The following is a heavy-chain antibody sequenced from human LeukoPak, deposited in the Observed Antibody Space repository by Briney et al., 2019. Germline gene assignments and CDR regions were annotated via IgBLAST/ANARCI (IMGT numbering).Heavy chain of an antibody. Sequence: GGSLRLSCAASGFTFSSYWMSWVRQAPGKGLEWVANINQDGSEKYYVDSVKGRFTISRDNSKNTLYLQMNSLRAEDTAVYYCARESSGSYFHNWGQGTLVTVSS. J-gene: IGHJ4*02. CDR2: INQDGSEK. V-gene: IGHV3-7*05. CDR1: GFTFSSYW. D-gene: IGHD1-26*01. CDR3: ARESSGSYFHN.